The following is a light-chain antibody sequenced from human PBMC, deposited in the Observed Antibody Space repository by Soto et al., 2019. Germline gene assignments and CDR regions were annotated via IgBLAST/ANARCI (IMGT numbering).Light chain of an antibody. Sequence: QSALTQPASVSGSPGQSITISCTGTSSDVGGYNYVSWYQQHPGKAPKLMISEVSNRPSGVSNRFSGSKSGNTASLTISGLPAEDEADYYCSSYTSSSTLVFGGGTKLTVL. J-gene: IGLJ2*01. V-gene: IGLV2-14*01. CDR1: SSDVGGYNY. CDR3: SSYTSSSTLV. CDR2: EVS.